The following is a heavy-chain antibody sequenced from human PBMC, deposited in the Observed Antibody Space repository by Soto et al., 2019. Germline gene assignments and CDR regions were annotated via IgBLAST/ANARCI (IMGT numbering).Heavy chain of an antibody. J-gene: IGHJ4*02. CDR3: ARFPYSSGYYFFDY. Sequence: PSETLSLTCTVSGGSVSSGSYYWSWIRQPPGKGLEWIGYTYYSGSTTYNPSLMSRVTISADTSKNQFSLRLSSVTAADTAVYYCARFPYSSGYYFFDYWGQGTLVTVSS. CDR2: TYYSGST. V-gene: IGHV4-61*01. D-gene: IGHD6-19*01. CDR1: GGSVSSGSYY.